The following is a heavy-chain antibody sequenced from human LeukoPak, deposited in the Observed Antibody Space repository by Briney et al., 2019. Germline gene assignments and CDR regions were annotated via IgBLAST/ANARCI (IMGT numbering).Heavy chain of an antibody. J-gene: IGHJ3*02. Sequence: PGGSLRLSCAASDFTFSNTWMNWVRQAPGKGLEWVGRIKSEIDGGATDYAAPVQGRFTISRDDSQATLYLQMNSLRTEDTAVYYCTTGGDVMVAGTRAYDIWGLGTMVTVSS. V-gene: IGHV3-15*07. CDR2: IKSEIDGGAT. D-gene: IGHD1-7*01. CDR3: TTGGDVMVAGTRAYDI. CDR1: DFTFSNTW.